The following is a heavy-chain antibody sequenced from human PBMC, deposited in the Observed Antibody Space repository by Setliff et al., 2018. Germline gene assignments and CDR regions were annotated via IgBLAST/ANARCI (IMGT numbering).Heavy chain of an antibody. Sequence: GESLKISCKGSGYSFTNYWIGWVRQMPGKGLEWMGIIYPGDSDTRYSPSFQGQVTISADKSISTAYLQWSSLKASDTAMYYCARSRAGFYYDSSGYYKGRGDAFDIWGQGTMVTVSS. J-gene: IGHJ3*02. CDR1: GYSFTNYW. CDR3: ARSRAGFYYDSSGYYKGRGDAFDI. CDR2: IYPGDSDT. D-gene: IGHD3-22*01. V-gene: IGHV5-51*01.